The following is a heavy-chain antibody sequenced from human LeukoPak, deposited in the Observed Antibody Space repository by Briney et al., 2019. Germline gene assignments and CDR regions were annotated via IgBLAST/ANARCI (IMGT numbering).Heavy chain of an antibody. CDR1: GYTFTGYY. CDR3: ARVARLGATRIAQYYFDY. V-gene: IGHV1-2*04. Sequence: ASVKVSCKASGYTFTGYYMHWVRQAPGQGLEWMGWINPNSGGTNYAQKFQGWVTMTRDTSISTAYMELSRLRSDDTAVYYCARVARLGATRIAQYYFDYWGQGTLVTVSS. CDR2: INPNSGGT. D-gene: IGHD1-26*01. J-gene: IGHJ4*02.